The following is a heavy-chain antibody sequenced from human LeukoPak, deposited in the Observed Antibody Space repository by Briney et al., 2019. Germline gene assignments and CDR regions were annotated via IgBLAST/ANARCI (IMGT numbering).Heavy chain of an antibody. CDR1: GFTLSNYW. D-gene: IGHD1-26*01. V-gene: IGHV3-74*01. CDR3: VRYVSGSHAL. CDR2: INVWGIKT. Sequence: GGSLTLSCVRSGFTLSNYWVHCVRRFPEEVLVWVSRINVWGIKTDCTDPVRRRFTISRHNVKNTLYLQMNSLTAEDRAVYYCVRYVSGSHALWGQGTLVTVSS. J-gene: IGHJ4*02.